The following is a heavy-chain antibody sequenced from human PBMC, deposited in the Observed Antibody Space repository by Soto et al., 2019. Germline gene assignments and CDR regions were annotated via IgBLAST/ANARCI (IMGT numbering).Heavy chain of an antibody. CDR3: AADATGYPFNWFDP. CDR2: IYYTGYT. J-gene: IGHJ5*02. Sequence: SETLSLTCTDSGGSINSEDYYWSWLRQQPGKGLEWIGYIYYTGYTYYNSSLQSRLNISIDTSQSQFSLQLSSVTAADMAVYFCAADATGYPFNWFDPWGQGIPVTVSS. D-gene: IGHD3-9*01. V-gene: IGHV4-31*03. CDR1: GGSINSEDYY.